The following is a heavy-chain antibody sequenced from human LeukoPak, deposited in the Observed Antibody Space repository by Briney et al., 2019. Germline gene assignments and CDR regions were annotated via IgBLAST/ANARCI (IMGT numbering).Heavy chain of an antibody. CDR2: INHSGST. CDR3: ARGRGRYYYDSSGYRYYFDY. J-gene: IGHJ4*02. V-gene: IGHV4-34*01. CDR1: GGSFSGYY. D-gene: IGHD3-22*01. Sequence: ETLSLTCAVYGGSFSGYYWSWIRQPPGKGLEWIGEINHSGSTNHNPSLKSRVTISVDTSKNQFSLKLSSVTAADTAVYYCARGRGRYYYDSSGYRYYFDYWGQGTLVTVSS.